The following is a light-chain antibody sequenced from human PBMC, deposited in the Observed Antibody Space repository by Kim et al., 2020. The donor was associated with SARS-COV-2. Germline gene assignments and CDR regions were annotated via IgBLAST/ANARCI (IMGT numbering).Light chain of an antibody. V-gene: IGKV3-15*01. CDR3: HQYNDWPPWDT. J-gene: IGKJ2*01. CDR2: GAS. CDR1: QSVSND. Sequence: SLGERATLSCMASQSVSNDLAWYQLKPGQATRLLIYGASTRATSTPARFSASESGTDFTLTVSSLQSEDFAVYYCHQYNDWPPWDTFGQGTKLEI.